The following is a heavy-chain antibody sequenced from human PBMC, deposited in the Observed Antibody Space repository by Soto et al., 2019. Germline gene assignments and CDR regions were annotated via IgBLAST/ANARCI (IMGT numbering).Heavy chain of an antibody. J-gene: IGHJ5*02. CDR1: GGTFSNFA. D-gene: IGHD4-17*01. Sequence: QLQLVQSEAEVKKPGSSVKVSCKASGGTFSNFAINWVRQAPGQGLEWMGGIIPVFGKAKYAQKFQGRVQFTADESTSTAYMEVNSLTSEDTAVYYCARGSPTTVTTWFDPWGQGTLVTVSS. CDR3: ARGSPTTVTTWFDP. V-gene: IGHV1-69*01. CDR2: IIPVFGKA.